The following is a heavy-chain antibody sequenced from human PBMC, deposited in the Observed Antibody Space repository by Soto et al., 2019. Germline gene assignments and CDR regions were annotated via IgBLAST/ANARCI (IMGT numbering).Heavy chain of an antibody. Sequence: ASVKVSCKTSGYTFTAYGRAWLRQAPGQRPEWMGWVSTNDDRTNYARKFQGRVTMTTERSTNTTSMELRSLGTDDTAVYYCARELNTESSAYYSFAFWGQGTLVTVSS. V-gene: IGHV1-18*01. CDR2: VSTNDDRT. CDR3: ARELNTESSAYYSFAF. J-gene: IGHJ4*02. D-gene: IGHD3-22*01. CDR1: GYTFTAYG.